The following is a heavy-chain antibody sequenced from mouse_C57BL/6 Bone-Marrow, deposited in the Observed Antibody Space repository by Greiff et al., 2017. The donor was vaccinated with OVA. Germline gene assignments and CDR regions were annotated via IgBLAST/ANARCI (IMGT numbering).Heavy chain of an antibody. J-gene: IGHJ2*01. CDR1: GFNIKADY. Sequence: VQLQQSGAELVRPGASVKLSCTASGFNIKADYLHWVKQRPEPGLEWIGWIDPENGDTEYASKFQGKATITAETSSNTAYLQLSSLTSEDTAVYYCTTPFHWGQGTTLTVSS. V-gene: IGHV14-4*01. CDR2: IDPENGDT. CDR3: TTPFH.